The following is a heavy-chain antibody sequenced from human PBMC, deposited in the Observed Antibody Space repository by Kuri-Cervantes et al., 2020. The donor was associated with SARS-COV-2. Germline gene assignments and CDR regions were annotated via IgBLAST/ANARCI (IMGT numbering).Heavy chain of an antibody. CDR2: IYYSGST. CDR3: ALRIVATIGFDY. V-gene: IGHV4-38-2*01. Sequence: SETLSLTCAVSGYSISSGYYWGWIRQPPGKGLEWIGGIYYSGSTYYNPSLKSRVTISVDTSKNQFSLKLSSVTAADTAVYYCALRIVATIGFDYWGQGTLVTVSS. D-gene: IGHD5-12*01. CDR1: GYSISSGYY. J-gene: IGHJ4*02.